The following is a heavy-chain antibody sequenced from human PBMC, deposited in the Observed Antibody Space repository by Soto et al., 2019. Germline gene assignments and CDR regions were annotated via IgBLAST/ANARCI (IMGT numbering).Heavy chain of an antibody. CDR2: LSASGRDT. Sequence: EVSLLESGGGLVQPGGSLTLSCAASGFGFTSYAMSWVRQAPGKGLEWVAGLSASGRDTYYADSVRGRFTIARDNSYATVYLLMNALSGESTAPYFCAREGPPTAANNWFDSWGQGLLVGVSS. CDR3: AREGPPTAANNWFDS. J-gene: IGHJ5*01. CDR1: GFGFTSYA. D-gene: IGHD2-15*01. V-gene: IGHV3-23*01.